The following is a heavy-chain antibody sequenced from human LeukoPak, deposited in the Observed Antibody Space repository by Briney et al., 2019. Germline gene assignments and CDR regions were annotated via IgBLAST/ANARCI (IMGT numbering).Heavy chain of an antibody. Sequence: PGGSLRLSCAASGFTFSSYAMSWVRQAPGKGLEWVSTISGSGSGTYYADSVKGRFTVSRDSSKNTLYLQMNSLRVEDTAVYYCAKGDDYGDIDYWGQGTLVTVSA. J-gene: IGHJ4*02. CDR3: AKGDDYGDIDY. D-gene: IGHD4-17*01. CDR2: ISGSGSGT. CDR1: GFTFSSYA. V-gene: IGHV3-23*01.